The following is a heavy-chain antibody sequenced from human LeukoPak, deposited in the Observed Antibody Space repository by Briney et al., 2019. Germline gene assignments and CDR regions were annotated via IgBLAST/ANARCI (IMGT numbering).Heavy chain of an antibody. CDR2: ISAYNGNT. CDR1: GYTFTSYG. Sequence: ASVKVSCKASGYTFTSYGISWVRQAPGQGLEWMGWISAYNGNTNYAQKLQGRVTMTTDTSTSTAYMELRSLRSDDTAVYYCARDNTPGIAAAGLFDYWGQGTLVTVSS. D-gene: IGHD6-13*01. J-gene: IGHJ4*02. V-gene: IGHV1-18*01. CDR3: ARDNTPGIAAAGLFDY.